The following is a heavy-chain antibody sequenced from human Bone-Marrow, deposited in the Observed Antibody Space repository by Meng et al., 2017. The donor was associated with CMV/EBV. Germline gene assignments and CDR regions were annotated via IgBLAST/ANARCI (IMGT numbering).Heavy chain of an antibody. CDR3: ARDRGEGYCSSTSCPGRFDP. Sequence: GESLKISCAASGFTFSSYAMHWVRQAPGKGLEWVAVISYDGSNKYYADSVKGRFTISRDNSKNTLYLQMNSLRAEDTAVYYCARDRGEGYCSSTSCPGRFDPWEQGTLVTGPS. J-gene: IGHJ5*02. CDR2: ISYDGSNK. CDR1: GFTFSSYA. D-gene: IGHD2-2*01. V-gene: IGHV3-30-3*01.